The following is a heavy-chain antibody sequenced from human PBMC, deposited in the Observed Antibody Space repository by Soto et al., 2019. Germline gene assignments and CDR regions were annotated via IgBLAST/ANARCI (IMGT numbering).Heavy chain of an antibody. Sequence: GGSLRLSCAASGFTFNDHAMTWVRQAPGEGLEWVSTISAGAAATFYADSVKGRFTISRDDSRSTLFLQMTSPRAEDTAVYYCLVTPWDAFDIWGQGTMVTVSS. J-gene: IGHJ3*02. D-gene: IGHD5-18*01. V-gene: IGHV3-23*01. CDR1: GFTFNDHA. CDR3: LVTPWDAFDI. CDR2: ISAGAAAT.